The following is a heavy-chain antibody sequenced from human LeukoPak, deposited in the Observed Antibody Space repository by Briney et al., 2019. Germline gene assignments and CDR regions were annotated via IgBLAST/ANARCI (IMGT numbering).Heavy chain of an antibody. J-gene: IGHJ3*01. CDR1: GGSISSYY. V-gene: IGHV4-59*01. D-gene: IGHD3-3*01. CDR3: AGERSGWEIFAGSFDF. Sequence: SETLSLTCTVSGGSISSYYWSWIRQPPGKGLEWIGYIYYSGSTNYNPSLKSRVTISVDTSKNQFSLKLSSVTAADTAVYYCAGERSGWEIFAGSFDFWGQGTMVTVSS. CDR2: IYYSGST.